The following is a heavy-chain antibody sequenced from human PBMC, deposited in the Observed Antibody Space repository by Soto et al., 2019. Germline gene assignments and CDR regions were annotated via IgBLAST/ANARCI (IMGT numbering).Heavy chain of an antibody. V-gene: IGHV3-21*01. Sequence: VQLVESGGGLVKPGGSLRLSCAASGFTFSSYSMNWVRQAPGKGLEWVSSISSSSSYIYYADSVKGRFTISRDNAKNSLYLQMNSLRAEDTAVYYCARVEMATRGIDYWGQGTLVTVSS. CDR2: ISSSSSYI. CDR1: GFTFSSYS. J-gene: IGHJ4*02. CDR3: ARVEMATRGIDY. D-gene: IGHD5-12*01.